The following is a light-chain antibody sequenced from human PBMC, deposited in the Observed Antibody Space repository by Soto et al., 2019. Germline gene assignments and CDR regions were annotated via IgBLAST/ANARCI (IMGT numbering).Light chain of an antibody. CDR3: CSYAGSYSFV. CDR2: DVS. J-gene: IGLJ1*01. V-gene: IGLV2-11*01. Sequence: QSALTQPRSVSGSPGQSVTISCTGTSSDVGGYNYVSWYQQHPGKDPKLMIYDVSKRPSGVPDRFSGSKSGNTASLTISGLQAEDEADYYFCSYAGSYSFVFGTGTKLTVL. CDR1: SSDVGGYNY.